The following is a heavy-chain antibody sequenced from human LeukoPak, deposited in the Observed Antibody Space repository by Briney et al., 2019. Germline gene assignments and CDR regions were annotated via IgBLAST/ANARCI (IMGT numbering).Heavy chain of an antibody. Sequence: PGRSLRLSCAASGFTFSSYGMHWVRQAPGKGLEWVAVISYDGSNKYYADSVKGRFTISRDNSKNTLYLQMNSLRAEDTAVYYCARDAQPYSTISQGSWFDPWGQGTLVTVSS. CDR3: ARDAQPYSTISQGSWFDP. D-gene: IGHD2-2*01. V-gene: IGHV3-30*03. CDR2: ISYDGSNK. J-gene: IGHJ5*02. CDR1: GFTFSSYG.